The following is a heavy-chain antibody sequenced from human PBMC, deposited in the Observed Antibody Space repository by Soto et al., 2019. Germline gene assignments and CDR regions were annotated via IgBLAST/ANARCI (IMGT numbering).Heavy chain of an antibody. D-gene: IGHD3-9*01. CDR3: ARDRADELRSFDWLCLDY. J-gene: IGHJ4*02. CDR2: ISYDGSHK. V-gene: IGHV3-30-3*01. CDR1: GFTFNTFA. Sequence: QVQLVESGGGVVQPGRSLRLSCATSGFTFNTFAMHWVRQAPGKGLEWLAVISYDGSHKYYADYVKGRIIISRDNSKNTLYLQMKALRGEDTAVYYCARDRADELRSFDWLCLDYWGQGTLVTVSS.